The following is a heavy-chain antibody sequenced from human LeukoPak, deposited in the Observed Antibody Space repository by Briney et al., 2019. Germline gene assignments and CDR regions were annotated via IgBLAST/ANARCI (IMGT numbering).Heavy chain of an antibody. D-gene: IGHD6-13*01. CDR2: IYYSGST. V-gene: IGHV4-39*01. CDR1: GGSTSSSGYY. CDR3: ARHGDSSSWYLTPFDY. J-gene: IGHJ4*02. Sequence: SETLSLTCTVSGGSTSSSGYYWGWIRQPPGKGLEWIGSIYYSGSTYYNPSLKSRVTISVDTSKNQFSLKLSSVTAADTAVYYCARHGDSSSWYLTPFDYWGQGTLVTVSS.